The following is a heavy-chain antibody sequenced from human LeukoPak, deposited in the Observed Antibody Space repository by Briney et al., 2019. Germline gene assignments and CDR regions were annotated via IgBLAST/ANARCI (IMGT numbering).Heavy chain of an antibody. Sequence: ASVKVSCKASGYSFANYYIHWVRRAPGQGLEWRGVINPTGGVATYAQRFQGRLTMSRDTSTTTVYMELSSLKSEDTAVYYCAKDLNDWNYFYYYYLDVWGIGTMVTVSS. CDR1: GYSFANYY. CDR2: INPTGGVA. CDR3: AKDLNDWNYFYYYYLDV. J-gene: IGHJ6*03. D-gene: IGHD3-9*01. V-gene: IGHV1-46*01.